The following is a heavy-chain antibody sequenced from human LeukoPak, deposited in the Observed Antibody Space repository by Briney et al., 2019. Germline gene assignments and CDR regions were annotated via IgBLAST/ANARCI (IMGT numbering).Heavy chain of an antibody. CDR2: IYHSGST. CDR3: ARDPIAAAGGDY. CDR1: VGSISSSNW. D-gene: IGHD6-13*01. V-gene: IGHV4-4*02. Sequence: PSETLSLTCAVSVGSISSSNWWSWVRQPPGKGLEWIGEIYHSGSTNYNPSLKSRVTISVDKSKNQFSLKLSSVTAADTAVYYCARDPIAAAGGDYWGQGTLVTVSS. J-gene: IGHJ4*02.